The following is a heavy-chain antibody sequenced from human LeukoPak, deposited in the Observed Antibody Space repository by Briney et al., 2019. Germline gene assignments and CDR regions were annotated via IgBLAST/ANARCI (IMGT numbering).Heavy chain of an antibody. CDR2: IYWNDDK. V-gene: IGHV2-5*01. D-gene: IGHD2-2*01. CDR3: AHRNCLITRCYNSFRLGGHYFDD. Sequence: SGPTLVNPSQTLTLTCTFSGFSLSTSGVGVTWIRQPPGKALEWLALIYWNDDKVYSPSLKSRLTITKDTSKNQVVLTLTNMDPDDTATYYCAHRNCLITRCYNSFRLGGHYFDDWGQGTLVTVSS. J-gene: IGHJ4*02. CDR1: GFSLSTSGVG.